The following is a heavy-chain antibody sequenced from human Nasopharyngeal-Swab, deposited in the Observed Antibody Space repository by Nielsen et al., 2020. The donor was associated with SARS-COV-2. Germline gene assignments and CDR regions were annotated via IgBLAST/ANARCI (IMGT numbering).Heavy chain of an antibody. CDR1: GAPISNRTYY. J-gene: IGHJ4*02. Sequence: ESLKIPYSVSGAPISNRTYYLGWIRQSPEKGLQWIGTVFYTGTYYNPSLQSRVTISVDTSKNQFSLKLTSVTAADTAVYYCVRDESGDYLGLPFDSWGPGTLVTVSS. CDR2: VFYTGT. D-gene: IGHD4-17*01. V-gene: IGHV4-39*07. CDR3: VRDESGDYLGLPFDS.